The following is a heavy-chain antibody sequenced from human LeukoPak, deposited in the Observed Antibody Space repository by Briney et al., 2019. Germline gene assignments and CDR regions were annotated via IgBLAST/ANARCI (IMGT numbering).Heavy chain of an antibody. D-gene: IGHD2-15*01. J-gene: IGHJ5*02. CDR1: DGSITMYY. Sequence: SETLSLTCSVSDGSITMYYWTWIRQPAGKGLEWIGRIYTSGSTNYNPSLKSRVTMSVDTSKNQFSLKLSSVTAADTAVYYCARGIIGSSNWFDPWGQGTLVTVSS. V-gene: IGHV4-4*07. CDR3: ARGIIGSSNWFDP. CDR2: IYTSGST.